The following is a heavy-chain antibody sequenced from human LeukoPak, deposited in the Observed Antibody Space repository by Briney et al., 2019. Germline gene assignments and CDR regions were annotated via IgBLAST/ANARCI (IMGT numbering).Heavy chain of an antibody. CDR2: INHSGST. Sequence: SETLSLTCTVSGGSISSYYWSWIRQPPGKGLEWIGEINHSGSTNYNPSLKSRVTISVDTSKNQFSLKLSSVTAADTAVYYCASGRRIVGATEYYFDYWGQGTLVTVSS. CDR3: ASGRRIVGATEYYFDY. D-gene: IGHD1-26*01. J-gene: IGHJ4*02. CDR1: GGSISSYY. V-gene: IGHV4-34*01.